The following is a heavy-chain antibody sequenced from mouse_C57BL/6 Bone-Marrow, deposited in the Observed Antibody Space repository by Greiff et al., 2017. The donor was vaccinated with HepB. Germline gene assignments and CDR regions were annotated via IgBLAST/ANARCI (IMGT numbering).Heavy chain of an antibody. D-gene: IGHD2-4*01. CDR1: GFTFSDYG. CDR3: ASEDYGGSAWFAY. CDR2: ISSGSSTI. Sequence: EVQLVESGGGLVKPGGSLKLSCAASGFTFSDYGMHWVRQAPEKGLEWVAYISSGSSTIYYADTVKGRFTISRDNAKNTLYLQMTSLRSEDTAMYYCASEDYGGSAWFAYWGQGTLVTVSA. J-gene: IGHJ3*01. V-gene: IGHV5-17*01.